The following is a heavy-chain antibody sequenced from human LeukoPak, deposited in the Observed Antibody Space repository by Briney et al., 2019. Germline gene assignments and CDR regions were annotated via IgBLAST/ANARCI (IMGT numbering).Heavy chain of an antibody. V-gene: IGHV3-30-3*01. D-gene: IGHD6-19*01. CDR3: ARDLLPYSSGRSAGNFDY. CDR2: ISYDGSNK. CDR1: GFTFSSYA. Sequence: GGSLRLSCAASGFTFSSYAMHWVRQAPGKGLEWVAVISYDGSNKYYADSVKGRFTISRDNSKNTLYLQMNSLRAEDTAVYYCARDLLPYSSGRSAGNFDYWGQGTLVTVSS. J-gene: IGHJ4*02.